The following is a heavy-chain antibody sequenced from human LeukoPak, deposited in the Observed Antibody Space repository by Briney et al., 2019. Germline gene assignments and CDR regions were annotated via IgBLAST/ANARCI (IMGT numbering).Heavy chain of an antibody. CDR2: IKQDGSEK. V-gene: IGHV3-7*01. CDR3: ARFDASRGYYDSSGYYYIY. Sequence: GGSLRLSCAASGFTFSSYWMSWVRQAPGKGLEWVANIKQDGSEKYYADSVKGRFTISRDNAKNSLYLQMNSLRAEDTAVYYCARFDASRGYYDSSGYYYIYWGQGTLVTVSS. J-gene: IGHJ4*02. D-gene: IGHD3-22*01. CDR1: GFTFSSYW.